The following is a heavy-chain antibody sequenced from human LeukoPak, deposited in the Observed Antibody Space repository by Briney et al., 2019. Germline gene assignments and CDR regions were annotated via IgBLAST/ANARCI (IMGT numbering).Heavy chain of an antibody. D-gene: IGHD6-13*01. V-gene: IGHV3-30*04. Sequence: GGSLRLSCAASGFTFSSYAMHWVRQAPGKGLEWVAVISYGGSNKYYADSVKGRFTISRDNSKNTLYLQMNSLRAEDTAVYYCARGDTIAAAGFPFDYWGQGTLVTVSS. CDR3: ARGDTIAAAGFPFDY. CDR1: GFTFSSYA. CDR2: ISYGGSNK. J-gene: IGHJ4*02.